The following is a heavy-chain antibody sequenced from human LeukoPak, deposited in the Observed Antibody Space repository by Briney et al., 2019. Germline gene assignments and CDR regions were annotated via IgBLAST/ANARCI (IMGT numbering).Heavy chain of an antibody. Sequence: ASVKVSCKASGYTFTSNYIHWVRQAPGQGLEWMGMIYPRDGSTSYAQKFQGRVTVTRDTSTSTVYMELSSLRSEDTAVYYCARDLATNSGSWRGLDYWGQGTLVTVSS. CDR1: GYTFTSNY. CDR2: IYPRDGST. J-gene: IGHJ4*02. V-gene: IGHV1-46*01. CDR3: ARDLATNSGSWRGLDY. D-gene: IGHD1-26*01.